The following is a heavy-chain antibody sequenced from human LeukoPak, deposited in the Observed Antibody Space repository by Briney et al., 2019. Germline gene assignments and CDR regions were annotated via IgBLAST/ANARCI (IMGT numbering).Heavy chain of an antibody. J-gene: IGHJ5*02. D-gene: IGHD6-13*01. CDR2: ISSSSSFI. CDR1: GFTFSSYS. Sequence: GGSLRLSCAASGFTFSSYSMNWVPQAPGKGLEWVSSISSSSSFIYYADSVKGRFTISRDNARNSLYLQVNSLRAEDTAVYYCAREKVAAGTGWFDPWGQGTVVTVSS. CDR3: AREKVAAGTGWFDP. V-gene: IGHV3-21*01.